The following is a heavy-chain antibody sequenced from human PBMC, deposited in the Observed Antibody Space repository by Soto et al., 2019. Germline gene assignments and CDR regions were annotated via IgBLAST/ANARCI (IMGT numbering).Heavy chain of an antibody. J-gene: IGHJ1*01. CDR1: GFTFSTYW. Sequence: EVQLVESGGGLVEPGGSLRLSCAASGFTFSTYWMHWVRQAPGKGLVWVARIDTGGNSINYADFVEGRLRISRDNAKNPWFPHMNGGGPAVSYFANYVEMAPGVYPFWLDVWGRGAPVTVSS. CDR3: VEMAPGVYPFWLDV. V-gene: IGHV3-74*01. D-gene: IGHD3-10*02. CDR2: IDTGGNSI.